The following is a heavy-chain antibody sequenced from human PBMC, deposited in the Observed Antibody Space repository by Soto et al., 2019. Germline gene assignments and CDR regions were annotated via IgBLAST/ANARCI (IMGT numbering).Heavy chain of an antibody. CDR1: GGTLSSYT. J-gene: IGHJ4*02. CDR3: AKSLVAGFTTVILDY. D-gene: IGHD4-17*01. Sequence: QVLLVQSGAEVKKPGSSVKVSCKASGGTLSSYTLSWVRQAPGQGLEGMGRITPIVGIVDYGQKFQGRVTITADNSARTAYMALSRLRSEDTDIYYCAKSLVAGFTTVILDYWGQGTLVTVSS. CDR2: ITPIVGIV. V-gene: IGHV1-69*02.